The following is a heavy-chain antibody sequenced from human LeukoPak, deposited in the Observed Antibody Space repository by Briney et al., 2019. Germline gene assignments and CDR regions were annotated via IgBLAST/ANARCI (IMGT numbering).Heavy chain of an antibody. V-gene: IGHV1-69*13. CDR1: GGTFSSYA. CDR2: IIPIFGTA. Sequence: ASVKVSCKASGGTFSSYAISWVRQAPGQGLEWMGGIIPIFGTANYAQKFQGRVTITADESTSTAYMELSSLRSEDTAVYYCARELGIAVAGSRSAEYFQHWGQGTLVTVSS. J-gene: IGHJ1*01. CDR3: ARELGIAVAGSRSAEYFQH. D-gene: IGHD6-19*01.